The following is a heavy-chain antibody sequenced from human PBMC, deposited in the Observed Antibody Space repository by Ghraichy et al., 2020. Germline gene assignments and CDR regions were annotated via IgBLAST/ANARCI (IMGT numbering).Heavy chain of an antibody. V-gene: IGHV3-7*01. J-gene: IGHJ4*02. CDR1: GFSFSGYW. Sequence: LSLTCAASGFSFSGYWMSWVRQAPGKGLEWVANIKVDGSDKYYVDSVKGRFTISRDNAKKSLYLQMNSLRAEDTAVYYCAREGSNWYLDYWGQGTLVTVSS. CDR2: IKVDGSDK. CDR3: AREGSNWYLDY. D-gene: IGHD6-13*01.